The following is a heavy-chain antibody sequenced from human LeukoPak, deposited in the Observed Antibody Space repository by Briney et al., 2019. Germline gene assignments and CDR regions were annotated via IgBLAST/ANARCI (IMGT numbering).Heavy chain of an antibody. J-gene: IGHJ4*02. CDR2: IIPIFGTA. CDR3: ARAAPIYYDSSGYPMDY. V-gene: IGHV1-69*13. CDR1: GGTFSSYA. D-gene: IGHD3-22*01. Sequence: ASVKVSCKASGGTFSSYAISWVRQAPGRGLEWMGGIIPIFGTANYAQKFQGRVTITADESTSTAYMELSSLRSEDTAVYYCARAAPIYYDSSGYPMDYWGQGTLVTVSS.